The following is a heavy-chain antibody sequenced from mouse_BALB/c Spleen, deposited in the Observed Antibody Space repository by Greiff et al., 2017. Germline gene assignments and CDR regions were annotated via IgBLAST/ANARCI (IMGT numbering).Heavy chain of an antibody. D-gene: IGHD2-1*01. CDR1: GFTFSSYT. CDR2: ISSGGGNT. J-gene: IGHJ1*01. V-gene: IGHV5-9*03. CDR3: ASSGGNYRYFDV. Sequence: EVNLVESGGGLVKPGGSLKLSCAASGFTFSSYTMSWVRQTPEKRLEWVATISSGGGNTYYPDSVKGRFTISRDNAKNNLYLQMSSLRSEDTALYYCASSGGNYRYFDVWGAGTTVTVSS.